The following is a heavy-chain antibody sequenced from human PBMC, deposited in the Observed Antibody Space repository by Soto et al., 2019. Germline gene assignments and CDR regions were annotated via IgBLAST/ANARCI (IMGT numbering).Heavy chain of an antibody. CDR1: GGSVSSGSYY. Sequence: QVQLQESGPGLVKPSETLSLTCTVSGGSVSSGSYYWSWIRQPPGKGLEWIGYIYYSGSTNYNPSLKGRVTISVDTSKNQFSLKLSSVTAADTAVYYWARDGPGYSSGWQTFDYWGQGTLVTVSS. V-gene: IGHV4-61*01. CDR2: IYYSGST. D-gene: IGHD6-19*01. CDR3: ARDGPGYSSGWQTFDY. J-gene: IGHJ4*02.